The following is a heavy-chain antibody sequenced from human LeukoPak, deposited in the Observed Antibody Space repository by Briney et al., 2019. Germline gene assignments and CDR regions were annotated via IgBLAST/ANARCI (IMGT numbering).Heavy chain of an antibody. CDR3: ARGDMYSSSWKPYYFDY. CDR2: VYFSGST. V-gene: IGHV4-39*01. CDR1: GGSISSSSYY. D-gene: IGHD6-13*01. J-gene: IGHJ4*02. Sequence: SETLSLTCTVSGGSISSSSYYWGWIRQPPGKGLEWIGSVYFSGSTYYNPSLKSRVTISVDTSKTQFSLKLSSVTGADTAVYYCARGDMYSSSWKPYYFDYWGQGSLVTVSS.